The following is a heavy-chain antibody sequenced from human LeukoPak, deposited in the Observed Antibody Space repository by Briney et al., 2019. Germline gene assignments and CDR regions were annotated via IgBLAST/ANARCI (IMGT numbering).Heavy chain of an antibody. Sequence: SETLSLTCAVYGGSFSGYYWSWIRQPPGKGLEWIGSIYYSGSTYYNPSLKSRATISVDTSKNQFSLKLSSVTAADTAVYYCARREAEWSHPDYWGQGTLVTVSS. CDR2: IYYSGST. CDR3: ARREAEWSHPDY. CDR1: GGSFSGYY. D-gene: IGHD3-3*01. V-gene: IGHV4-34*01. J-gene: IGHJ4*02.